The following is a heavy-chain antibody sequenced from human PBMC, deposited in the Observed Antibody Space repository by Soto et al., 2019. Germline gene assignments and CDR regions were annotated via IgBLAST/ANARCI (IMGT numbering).Heavy chain of an antibody. J-gene: IGHJ6*02. CDR1: GGSVSSGSYY. CDR2: IYYSGGT. CDR3: ARQMGDIVVVPGYYYGMDV. V-gene: IGHV4-61*01. Sequence: PSETLSLTCTVSGGSVSSGSYYWSWIRQPPGKGLEWIGYIYYSGGTNYNPSLKSRVTMSVDTSKNQFSLKLSSVTAADTAVYYCARQMGDIVVVPGYYYGMDVWGQGTTVTVSS. D-gene: IGHD2-2*01.